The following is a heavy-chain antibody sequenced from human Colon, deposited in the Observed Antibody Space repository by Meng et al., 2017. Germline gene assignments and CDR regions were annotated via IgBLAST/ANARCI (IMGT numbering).Heavy chain of an antibody. J-gene: IGHJ4*02. Sequence: QGPLQGSGPSLVGPSETLPLTCTLSGGSVSSPSYYWSWIRQTPGKGLEWIGYVYYTGSANYNPSLKSRVTISVDTSKNHFSLNLTSVTAADTAVYYCARGRGSYSSIDFWGQGTLVTVSS. CDR1: GGSVSSPSYY. D-gene: IGHD1-26*01. CDR2: VYYTGSA. CDR3: ARGRGSYSSIDF. V-gene: IGHV4-61*03.